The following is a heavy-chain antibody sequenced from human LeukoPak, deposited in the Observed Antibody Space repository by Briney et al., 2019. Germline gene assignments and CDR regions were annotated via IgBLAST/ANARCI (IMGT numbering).Heavy chain of an antibody. J-gene: IGHJ3*02. V-gene: IGHV4-34*01. CDR3: ATIQRDHAFDI. CDR1: GGSFSGYY. Sequence: SETLSLTCAVYGGSFSGYYWSWIRQPPGEGLEWIGEINHSGSTNYNPSLKSRVTISVDTSKNQFSLKLSSMTAADTAVYFCATIQRDHAFDIWGQGTMVTVSS. D-gene: IGHD6-25*01. CDR2: INHSGST.